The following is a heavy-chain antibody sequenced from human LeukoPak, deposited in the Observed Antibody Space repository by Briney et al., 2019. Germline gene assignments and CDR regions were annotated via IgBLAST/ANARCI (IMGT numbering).Heavy chain of an antibody. CDR1: GFTFSTYE. CDR2: INADGSRT. Sequence: PGGSLRLSCAASGFTFSTYEMHWVRHAPGKGLVWVSRINADGSRTGYADSVKGRFTFSRDNARNTLYLQMNSLRAEDTAVYYCARELPREVTLDCWGQGTLVTVSS. V-gene: IGHV3-74*01. D-gene: IGHD2-21*02. CDR3: ARELPREVTLDC. J-gene: IGHJ4*02.